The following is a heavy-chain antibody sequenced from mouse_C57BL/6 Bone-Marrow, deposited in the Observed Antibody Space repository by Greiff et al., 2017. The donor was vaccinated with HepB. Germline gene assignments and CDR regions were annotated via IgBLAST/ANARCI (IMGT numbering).Heavy chain of an antibody. V-gene: IGHV5-2*03. CDR2: INSDGGST. CDR1: EYEFPSHD. Sequence: EVKLEESGGGLVQPGESLKLSCESNEYEFPSHDMSWVRKTPEKRLELVAAINSDGGSTYYPDTMERRFIISRDNTKKTLYLQMSSLRSEDTALYYCARITTVVADWYFDVWGTGTTVTVSS. J-gene: IGHJ1*03. D-gene: IGHD1-1*01. CDR3: ARITTVVADWYFDV.